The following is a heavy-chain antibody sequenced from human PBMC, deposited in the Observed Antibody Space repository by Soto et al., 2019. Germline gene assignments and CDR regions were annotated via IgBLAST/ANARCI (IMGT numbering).Heavy chain of an antibody. D-gene: IGHD2-15*01. CDR2: MDPSTGGT. V-gene: IGHV1-2*02. CDR3: ARGRDAATPFSSPHGMDV. J-gene: IGHJ6*02. CDR1: GYNLGACY. Sequence: SVKVSCKASGYNLGACYTYWVRRAPGRGLEWAGLMDPSTGGTDYEERLRDRVTMTRDTSINTAYIELRRLRSDDTAIYFCARGRDAATPFSSPHGMDVWGQGTTVDV.